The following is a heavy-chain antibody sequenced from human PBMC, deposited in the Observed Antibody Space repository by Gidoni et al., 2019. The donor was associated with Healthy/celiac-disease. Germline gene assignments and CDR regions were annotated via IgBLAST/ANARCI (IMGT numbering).Heavy chain of an antibody. CDR1: GFTFDDYA. D-gene: IGHD3-16*02. CDR3: ARKLRLGELSP. V-gene: IGHV3-9*01. J-gene: IGHJ4*02. CDR2: ISWNSGGI. Sequence: EVKLVESGGGLVQPGRFLGLSGAASGFTFDDYAMHWVRQAPGKGLEWVSGISWNSGGIGYADSVKGRFTISRENAKNSMYLQRNRLRAEDTALYYCARKLRLGELSPWGQGTLVTVSS.